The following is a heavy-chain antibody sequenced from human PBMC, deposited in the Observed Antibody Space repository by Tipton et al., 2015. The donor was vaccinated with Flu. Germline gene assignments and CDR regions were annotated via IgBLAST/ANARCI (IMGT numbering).Heavy chain of an antibody. Sequence: SLRLSCAASGFTFSSYWMSWVRQAPGKGLEWVANMNQDGSEKYYVDSVKGRFTISRDNAKNSLYLQMNSLRAEDTAVYYCARVDGKYSWFDPRGQETLVTVSS. CDR1: GFTFSSYW. D-gene: IGHD3/OR15-3a*01. J-gene: IGHJ5*02. CDR3: ARVDGKYSWFDP. V-gene: IGHV3-7*01. CDR2: MNQDGSEK.